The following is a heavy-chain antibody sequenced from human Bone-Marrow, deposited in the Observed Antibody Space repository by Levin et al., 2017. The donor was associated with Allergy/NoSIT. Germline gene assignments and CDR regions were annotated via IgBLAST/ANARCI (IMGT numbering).Heavy chain of an antibody. Sequence: GGSLRLSCAASGFTFSSYSMNWVRQAPGKGLEWVSYISSSSSTIYYADSVKGRFTISRDNAKNSLYLQMNSLRDEDTAVYYCARDGYYDFWSGYYVDYWGQGTLVTVSS. CDR1: GFTFSSYS. D-gene: IGHD3-3*01. CDR2: ISSSSSTI. J-gene: IGHJ4*02. V-gene: IGHV3-48*02. CDR3: ARDGYYDFWSGYYVDY.